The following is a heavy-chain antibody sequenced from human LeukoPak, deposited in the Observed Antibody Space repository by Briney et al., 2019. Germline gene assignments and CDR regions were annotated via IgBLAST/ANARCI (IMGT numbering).Heavy chain of an antibody. J-gene: IGHJ4*02. CDR1: GRSISSSSYY. D-gene: IGHD5-12*01. Sequence: SETLSLTCTVSGRSISSSSYYWGWIRQPPGKGLEWIGSIYYSGSTYYNPSIKSRVTISVDTSKNQFSLKLSSVTAADTAVYYCRSSGYDTFDYWGQGTLVTVSS. CDR3: RSSGYDTFDY. V-gene: IGHV4-39*07. CDR2: IYYSGST.